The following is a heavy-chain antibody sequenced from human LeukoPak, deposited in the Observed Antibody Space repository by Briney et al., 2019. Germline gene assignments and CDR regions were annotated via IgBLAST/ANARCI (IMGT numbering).Heavy chain of an antibody. CDR2: MNPNSGNT. D-gene: IGHD2-8*01. Sequence: GASVKVSCKASGYTFTSYDINWVRQATGQGLEWMGWMNPNSGNTGYAQKFQGRVTMTRNTSISTAYMELSSLRSEDTAVYYCARSAEHCNNGVCFTDYYLDVWGKGTTVTISS. CDR1: GYTFTSYD. CDR3: ARSAEHCNNGVCFTDYYLDV. V-gene: IGHV1-8*01. J-gene: IGHJ6*03.